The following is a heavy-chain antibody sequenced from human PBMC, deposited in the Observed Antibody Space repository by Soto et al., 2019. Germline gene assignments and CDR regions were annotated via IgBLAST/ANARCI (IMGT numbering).Heavy chain of an antibody. Sequence: QVQLQESGPGLVKPSETLSLTCTVSGGSVNSGSYFWSWIRQTPGKGLEWIGYVYYTGRTSYNPSLKSRVTISADTSKNQVSLMLTSVTAADTALYYCARDYEYFDHWGQGILVTVSS. CDR1: GGSVNSGSYF. J-gene: IGHJ4*02. CDR2: VYYTGRT. CDR3: ARDYEYFDH. V-gene: IGHV4-61*01. D-gene: IGHD3-16*01.